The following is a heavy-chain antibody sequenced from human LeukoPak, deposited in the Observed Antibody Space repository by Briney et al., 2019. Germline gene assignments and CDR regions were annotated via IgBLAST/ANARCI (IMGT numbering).Heavy chain of an antibody. CDR2: INPSGGTT. CDR3: ARKTPGNPFDY. J-gene: IGHJ4*02. D-gene: IGHD4-23*01. CDR1: GYTFTNYY. Sequence: ASVKVSCKASGYTFTNYYVHWVRQAPGQGLEWLGMINPSGGTTTYAQKFQGRVTMTRDTSTSTVYMELSSLRSEDTAVYYCARKTPGNPFDYWGQGSLVTVSS. V-gene: IGHV1-46*01.